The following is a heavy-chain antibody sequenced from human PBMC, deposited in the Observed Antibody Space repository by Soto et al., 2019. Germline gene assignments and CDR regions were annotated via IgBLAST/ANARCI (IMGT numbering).Heavy chain of an antibody. V-gene: IGHV1-69*13. D-gene: IGHD2-21*02. CDR2: IIPIFGTA. CDR3: ARGLTAIRYYYGMEV. Sequence: GASVKVSCKASGGTFSSYAISWVRQAPGQGLEWMGGIIPIFGTANYAQKFQGRVTITADESTSTAYMELSSLRSEDTAVYYCARGLTAIRYYYGMEVWGQGTTVTVSS. J-gene: IGHJ6*02. CDR1: GGTFSSYA.